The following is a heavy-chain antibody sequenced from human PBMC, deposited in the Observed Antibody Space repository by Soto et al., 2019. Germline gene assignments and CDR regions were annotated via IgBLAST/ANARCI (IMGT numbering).Heavy chain of an antibody. J-gene: IGHJ4*02. CDR3: ARDALYSGRYTLDY. Sequence: QVQLQESGPGLVKPSQTLSLTCTVSGGSISSGGYYWSWIRQHPGKGLEWIGYIYYKGSTYYNPSLNSRVPXXVXPXXNQCSLNLSSVTAADTAVYYCARDALYSGRYTLDYWGQGTLVTVSS. CDR2: IYYKGST. CDR1: GGSISSGGYY. V-gene: IGHV4-31*03. D-gene: IGHD1-26*01.